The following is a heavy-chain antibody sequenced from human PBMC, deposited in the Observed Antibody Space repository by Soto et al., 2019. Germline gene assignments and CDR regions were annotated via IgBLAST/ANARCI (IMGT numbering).Heavy chain of an antibody. J-gene: IGHJ6*02. Sequence: GGSLRLSCAASGFTFSSYGMHWVRQAPGKGLEWVAVISYDGSNKYYADSVKGRFTISRDNSKNTLYLQMNSLRAEDTAVYYCAKDRSEEYYYGMGVWGQGTTVTVSS. CDR2: ISYDGSNK. CDR1: GFTFSSYG. V-gene: IGHV3-30*18. CDR3: AKDRSEEYYYGMGV.